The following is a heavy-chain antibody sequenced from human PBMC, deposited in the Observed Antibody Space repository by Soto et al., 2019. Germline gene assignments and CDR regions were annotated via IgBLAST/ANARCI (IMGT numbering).Heavy chain of an antibody. CDR1: GDSVSNNIPS. J-gene: IGHJ4*02. CDR2: TYYRSTWSN. D-gene: IGHD6-13*01. Sequence: PSQTLSLTCAISGDSVSNNIPSWNWIRQSPSRGLEWLGRTYYRSTWSNDYAISVKSRITITPDTSNNQFSLHLNSVTPEDTAVYYCARQIATTGTSGTYDSWGQGTLVTVSS. CDR3: ARQIATTGTSGTYDS. V-gene: IGHV6-1*01.